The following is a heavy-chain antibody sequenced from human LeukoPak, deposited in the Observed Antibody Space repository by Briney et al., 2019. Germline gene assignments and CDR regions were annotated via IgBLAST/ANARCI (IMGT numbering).Heavy chain of an antibody. CDR3: ARRVDFWSGYSPEIYGMDV. V-gene: IGHV4-34*01. CDR2: INHSGST. D-gene: IGHD3-3*01. CDR1: GGSFSGYY. J-gene: IGHJ6*02. Sequence: PSETLSLTCAVYGGSFSGYYWSWIRQPPGKGLECVGEINHSGSTNYNPSLKSRVTISVDTSKNQFSLKLSSVTAADTAVYYCARRVDFWSGYSPEIYGMDVWGQGTTVTVSS.